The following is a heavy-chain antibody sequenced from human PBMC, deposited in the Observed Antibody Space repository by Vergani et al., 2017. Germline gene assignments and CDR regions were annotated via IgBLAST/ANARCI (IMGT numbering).Heavy chain of an antibody. Sequence: QVQLVESGGGVVQPGGSLRLSCAASVFTFSSYGMHWVRQAPGKGLEWVAFIRYDGSNKYYADSVKGRFTISRDNSKNTLYLQRNSLRAEDTAVYYSANRRGTARTVANDYWGQGTLVTVSS. V-gene: IGHV3-30*02. CDR2: IRYDGSNK. CDR1: VFTFSSYG. D-gene: IGHD6-19*01. CDR3: ANRRGTARTVANDY. J-gene: IGHJ4*02.